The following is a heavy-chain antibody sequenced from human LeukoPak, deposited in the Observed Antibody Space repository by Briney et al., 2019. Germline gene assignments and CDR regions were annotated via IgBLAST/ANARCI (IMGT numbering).Heavy chain of an antibody. CDR3: AKDLITFGGVINHFDY. Sequence: GGSLRLSCAASGFTVSSNYMSWVRQAPGKGLEWVSVIYSGGSTYYADSVKGRFTISRDNSKNTLYLQMNSLRAEDTAVYYCAKDLITFGGVINHFDYWGQGTLVTVSS. D-gene: IGHD3-16*02. J-gene: IGHJ4*02. CDR2: IYSGGST. CDR1: GFTVSSNY. V-gene: IGHV3-66*01.